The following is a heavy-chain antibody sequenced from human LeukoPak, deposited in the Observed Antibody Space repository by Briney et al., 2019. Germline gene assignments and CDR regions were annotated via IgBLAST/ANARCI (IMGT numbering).Heavy chain of an antibody. Sequence: PGGSLRLSCAASGFTFSSYGMSWVRQAPGKRLEWVSAITGSSGDTNDADSVKGRFTISRDNSKNTLYLQMNSLSAEDTAVYYCAKISDYGASWYFDYWGQGTLVTVSS. V-gene: IGHV3-23*01. CDR1: GFTFSSYG. CDR3: AKISDYGASWYFDY. J-gene: IGHJ4*02. D-gene: IGHD4-17*01. CDR2: ITGSSGDT.